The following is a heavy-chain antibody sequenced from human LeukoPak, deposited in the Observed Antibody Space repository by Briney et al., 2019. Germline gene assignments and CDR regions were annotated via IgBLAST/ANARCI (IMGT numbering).Heavy chain of an antibody. Sequence: GRSLRLSCAASGFTFDDYAMHWVRQASGKGLEWVSGISWNSGSIGYADSVKGRFTISRDNAKNSLYLQMNSLRAEDTALYYCAKAPNWNYDPYFECWGQGTLVTVYS. CDR3: AKAPNWNYDPYFEC. V-gene: IGHV3-9*01. CDR1: GFTFDDYA. D-gene: IGHD1-7*01. CDR2: ISWNSGSI. J-gene: IGHJ4*02.